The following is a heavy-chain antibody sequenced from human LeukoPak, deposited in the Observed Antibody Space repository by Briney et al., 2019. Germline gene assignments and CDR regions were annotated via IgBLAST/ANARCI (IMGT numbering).Heavy chain of an antibody. CDR3: ARDLSRSGWDY. J-gene: IGHJ4*02. D-gene: IGHD6-19*01. CDR1: GGSINSYY. Sequence: SETLSLTCTVSGGSINSYYWSWIRQPPGKGLEWIGYMYYSGSTNYNPSLKSRVTISVDTSKNQFSLRLSSVTAADTAVYYCARDLSRSGWDYWGQGTLVTVSS. CDR2: MYYSGST. V-gene: IGHV4-59*01.